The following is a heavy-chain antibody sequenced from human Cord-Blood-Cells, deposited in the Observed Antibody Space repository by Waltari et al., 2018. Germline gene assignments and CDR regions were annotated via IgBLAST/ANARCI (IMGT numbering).Heavy chain of an antibody. V-gene: IGHV1-2*02. CDR1: GYTFTGYY. D-gene: IGHD6-6*01. CDR3: ARVWSEYSSSFDY. J-gene: IGHJ4*02. CDR2: INPNSGGT. Sequence: QVQLVQSGAEVKKPGASVKVSCKASGYTFTGYYMHWVRQAPGQGLEWMGWINPNSGGTKYAQKFQGRVTMTRDPSISTAYMELSRLRSDDTAVYYCARVWSEYSSSFDYWGQGTLVTVSS.